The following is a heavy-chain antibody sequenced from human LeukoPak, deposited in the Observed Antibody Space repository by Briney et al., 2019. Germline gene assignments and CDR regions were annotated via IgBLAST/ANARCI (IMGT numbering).Heavy chain of an antibody. J-gene: IGHJ6*03. CDR3: AKREPTRDYYYYYMDV. V-gene: IGHV3-74*01. D-gene: IGHD1-14*01. Sequence: GGSLRLSCAASGFTFSSYWMHWVRQAPGKGLVWVSRINTDGSSTSYADSVKGRFTISRDNAKNTLYLQMNSLRAEDTAVYYCAKREPTRDYYYYYMDVWGKGTTVTVSS. CDR2: INTDGSST. CDR1: GFTFSSYW.